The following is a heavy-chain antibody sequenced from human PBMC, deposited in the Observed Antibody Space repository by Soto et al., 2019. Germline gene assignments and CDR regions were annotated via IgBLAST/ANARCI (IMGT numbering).Heavy chain of an antibody. CDR3: ARDSIVVVPAAPQVGYYYYYGMDV. Sequence: EVQLVESGGGLVKPGGSLRLSCAASGFTFSSYSMNWVRQAPGKGLEWVSSISSSSSYIYYADSVKGRFTISRDNAKNSLYLQMNGLRAEDTAVYYCARDSIVVVPAAPQVGYYYYYGMDVWGQGTTVTVSS. D-gene: IGHD2-2*01. J-gene: IGHJ6*02. V-gene: IGHV3-21*01. CDR1: GFTFSSYS. CDR2: ISSSSSYI.